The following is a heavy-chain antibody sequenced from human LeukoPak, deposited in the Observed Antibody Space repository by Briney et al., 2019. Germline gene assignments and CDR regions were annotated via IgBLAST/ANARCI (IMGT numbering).Heavy chain of an antibody. J-gene: IGHJ4*02. V-gene: IGHV4-4*07. CDR3: ARRPFSSSSGGFDY. CDR1: GGSISSYY. CDR2: IYTSGST. D-gene: IGHD6-6*01. Sequence: SETLSLTCTVSGGSISSYYWSWIRQPAGKGLEWIGRIYTSGSTNYNPSLKSRVTISVDTSKNQFSLKLSSVTAADTAVYYCARRPFSSSSGGFDYWGQGTLVTVSS.